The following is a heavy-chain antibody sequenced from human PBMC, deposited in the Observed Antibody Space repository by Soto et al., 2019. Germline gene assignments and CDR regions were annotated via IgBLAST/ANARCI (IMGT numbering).Heavy chain of an antibody. J-gene: IGHJ4*02. CDR1: GFTFSSYS. D-gene: IGHD3-3*01. CDR3: ARELPTGVAFDY. CDR2: ISSSSSYI. Sequence: GGSLRLSCAASGFTFSSYSMNWVRQAPGKGLEWVSSISSSSSYIYYADSVKGRFTISRDNAKNSLYLQMNSLRAEDTAVYYCARELPTGVAFDYWGQGTLVTVSS. V-gene: IGHV3-21*01.